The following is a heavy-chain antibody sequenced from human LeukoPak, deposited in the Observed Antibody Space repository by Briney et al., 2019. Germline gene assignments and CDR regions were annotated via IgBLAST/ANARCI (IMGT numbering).Heavy chain of an antibody. CDR2: ISSSSSTI. CDR3: AREGWSGGSYFDY. J-gene: IGHJ4*02. Sequence: GGSLRLSCAASGFTFSSYSMNWVRQAPGKGLEWVSYISSSSSTICYADSVKGRFTISRDNAKNSLYLQMNSLRAEDTAVYYCAREGWSGGSYFDYWGQGTLVTVSS. D-gene: IGHD1-26*01. V-gene: IGHV3-48*01. CDR1: GFTFSSYS.